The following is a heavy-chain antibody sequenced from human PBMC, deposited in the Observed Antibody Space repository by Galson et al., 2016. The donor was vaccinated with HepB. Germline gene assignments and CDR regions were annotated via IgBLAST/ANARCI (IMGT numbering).Heavy chain of an antibody. CDR3: VKGRASVGTTLLQH. CDR1: GFSFIDSA. J-gene: IGHJ4*02. Sequence: SLRLSCATSGFSFIDSAMHWVRQAPGKGLEWVAFVSFDGSHKDYADSVKGRFTISRDNSKSTLYLQLTSLRLGDTAVYYCVKGRASVGTTLLQHWGQGALVTVSS. D-gene: IGHD1-26*01. V-gene: IGHV3-30*18. CDR2: VSFDGSHK.